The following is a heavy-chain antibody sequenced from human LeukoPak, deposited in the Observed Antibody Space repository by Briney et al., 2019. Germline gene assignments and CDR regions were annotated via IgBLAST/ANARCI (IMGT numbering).Heavy chain of an antibody. CDR1: GYTFTSYY. V-gene: IGHV1-18*04. CDR3: ARILKGRGEFDY. D-gene: IGHD3-10*01. Sequence: ASVKVSCKASGYTFTSYYMHWVRQAPGQGLEWMGWISAYNGNTNYAQKLQGRVTMTTDTSTSTAYMELRSLRSDDTAVYYCARILKGRGEFDYWGQGTLVTVSS. CDR2: ISAYNGNT. J-gene: IGHJ4*02.